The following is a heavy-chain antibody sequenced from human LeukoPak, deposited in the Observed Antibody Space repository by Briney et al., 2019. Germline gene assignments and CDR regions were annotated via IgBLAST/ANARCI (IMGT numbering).Heavy chain of an antibody. J-gene: IGHJ5*02. V-gene: IGHV3-21*01. Sequence: GGSLRLSCAASGFTFSSYSMNWVRQAPGKVLEWVSSISSSSSYIYYADSVKGRFTISRDNAKNSLYLQMNSLRAEDTAVYYCASFPYGSWNNWFDPWGQGTLVTVSS. CDR3: ASFPYGSWNNWFDP. CDR1: GFTFSSYS. CDR2: ISSSSSYI. D-gene: IGHD6-13*01.